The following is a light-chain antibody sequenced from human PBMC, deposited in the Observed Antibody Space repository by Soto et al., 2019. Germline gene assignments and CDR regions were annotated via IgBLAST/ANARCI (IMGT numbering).Light chain of an antibody. J-gene: IGKJ2*01. CDR1: QSISSW. CDR2: KAS. V-gene: IGKV1-5*03. Sequence: DIQMTQSPSILSASVGDRVTITCRASQSISSWLAWYQQKPGKAPKLLIYKASSLESGVPSRFSGSGSATEFTLTISSLQPDDFATYYCQQYKTYLYTFGQGTKVDIK. CDR3: QQYKTYLYT.